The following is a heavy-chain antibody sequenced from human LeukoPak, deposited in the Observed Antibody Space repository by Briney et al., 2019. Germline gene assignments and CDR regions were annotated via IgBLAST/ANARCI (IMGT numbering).Heavy chain of an antibody. CDR2: INSDGSST. Sequence: GGSLRLSCAASGFTFSSYWMHWVRQAPGKGLVWVSRINSDGSSTSYADSVKGRFTISRDNAKNTLYLQMNSLRAEDTAVYYCASDTYYYASSGYYRDAFDVWGQGTMVTVSS. D-gene: IGHD3-22*01. J-gene: IGHJ3*01. CDR1: GFTFSSYW. V-gene: IGHV3-74*01. CDR3: ASDTYYYASSGYYRDAFDV.